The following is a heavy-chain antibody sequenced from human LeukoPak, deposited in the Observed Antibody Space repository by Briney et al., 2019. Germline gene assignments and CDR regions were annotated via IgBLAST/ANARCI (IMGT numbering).Heavy chain of an antibody. CDR2: ISSSSSYI. CDR1: GFTFSSYS. CDR3: ARELVGATTSP. D-gene: IGHD1-26*01. V-gene: IGHV3-21*01. J-gene: IGHJ5*02. Sequence: GGSLRLSCAASGFTFSSYSMNWVRQAPGKGLEWVSSISSSSSYIYYADSVKGRFTISRDNTKNSLYLQMNSLRAEDTAVYYCARELVGATTSPWGQGTLVTVSS.